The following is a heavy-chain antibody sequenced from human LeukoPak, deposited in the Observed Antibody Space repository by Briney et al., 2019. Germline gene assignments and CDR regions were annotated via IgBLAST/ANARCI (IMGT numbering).Heavy chain of an antibody. CDR1: GYSISSGYY. CDR2: ISHSASP. D-gene: IGHD3-22*01. CDR3: ARFSITMIVVVINDAFDI. J-gene: IGHJ3*02. Sequence: SETLSLTCTVSGYSISSGYYWGWIRQPPGKGLEWIGSISHSASPYYNRSLKSRVTISVDTSKNQFSLKLSSMTAADTAVYYCARFSITMIVVVINDAFDIWGQGTTVTVSS. V-gene: IGHV4-38-2*02.